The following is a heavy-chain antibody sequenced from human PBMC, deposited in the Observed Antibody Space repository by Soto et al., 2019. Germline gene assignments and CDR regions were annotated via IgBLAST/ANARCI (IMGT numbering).Heavy chain of an antibody. CDR3: AARPYCSSTSCFRSWFDP. CDR1: GFTFTSSA. CDR2: IVVGSGNT. V-gene: IGHV1-58*01. D-gene: IGHD2-2*01. Sequence: PVKVSCKASGFTFTSSAVQWLRQARGQRLEWIGWIVVGSGNTNYAQKFQERVTITRDMSTSTAYMELSSLRSEDTAVYYCAARPYCSSTSCFRSWFDPWGQGTLVTVSS. J-gene: IGHJ5*02.